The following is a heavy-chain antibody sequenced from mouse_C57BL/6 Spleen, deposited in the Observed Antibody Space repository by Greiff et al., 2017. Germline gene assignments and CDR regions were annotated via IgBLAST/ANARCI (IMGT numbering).Heavy chain of an antibody. CDR1: GYSFTGYY. Sequence: VYVKQSGPELVKPGASVKISCKASGYSFTGYYMNWVKQSPEKSLEWIGEINPSTGGTTYNQKFKAKATLTVDQSSSTAYMQLKSLTSEDSAVYYCARAGSNYEAWFAYWGQGTLVTVSA. J-gene: IGHJ3*01. V-gene: IGHV1-42*01. D-gene: IGHD2-5*01. CDR2: INPSTGGT. CDR3: ARAGSNYEAWFAY.